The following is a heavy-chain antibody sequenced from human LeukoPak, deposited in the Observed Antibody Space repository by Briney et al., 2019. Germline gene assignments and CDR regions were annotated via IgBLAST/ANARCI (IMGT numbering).Heavy chain of an antibody. CDR3: ARVRKEMATTYFDY. CDR2: IKQDESEK. V-gene: IGHV3-7*03. J-gene: IGHJ4*02. D-gene: IGHD5-24*01. CDR1: GFIFSNYW. Sequence: GGSLRLSCAGSGFIFSNYWINWVRQAPGKGLEWVANIKQDESEKYYVDSVKGRFTIYRDNAKNSVYLQMNSLRTEDTAVYYCARVRKEMATTYFDYWGQGTLVTVSS.